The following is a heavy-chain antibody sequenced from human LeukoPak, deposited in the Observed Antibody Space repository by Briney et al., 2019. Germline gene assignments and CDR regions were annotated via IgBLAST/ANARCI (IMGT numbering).Heavy chain of an antibody. CDR3: ARDFRDILTRYQQDYFDY. CDR1: GFTFSDYR. CDR2: ISGSSNYT. V-gene: IGHV3-11*05. Sequence: GGSLRLSCAASGFTFSDYRMTWIRQAPGKGLEWVSYISGSSNYTNSADSVKGRFTISRDNAKNSLYLQMNSLRAEDTAVYYCARDFRDILTRYQQDYFDYWGQGTLVTVSS. J-gene: IGHJ4*02. D-gene: IGHD3-9*01.